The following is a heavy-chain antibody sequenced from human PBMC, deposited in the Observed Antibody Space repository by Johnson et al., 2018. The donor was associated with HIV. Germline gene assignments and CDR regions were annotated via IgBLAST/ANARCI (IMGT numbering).Heavy chain of an antibody. J-gene: IGHJ3*02. Sequence: DVQLVESGGGVVQPGRSLRLSCAASGFTVSSNYMSWVRQAPGKGLEWVSVIYSGGSTYSADSVKGRFTISRDNAKNTLYLQVNSLRAEDTAVYYCARGFHSAFDIWGQGTMVTVSS. CDR3: ARGFHSAFDI. D-gene: IGHD2/OR15-2a*01. V-gene: IGHV3-66*01. CDR1: GFTVSSNY. CDR2: IYSGGST.